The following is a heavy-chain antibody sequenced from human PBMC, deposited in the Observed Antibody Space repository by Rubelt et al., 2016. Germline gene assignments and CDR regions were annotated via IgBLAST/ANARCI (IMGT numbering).Heavy chain of an antibody. CDR1: GFSVSDYS. CDR2: YTGRV. J-gene: IGHJ4*02. D-gene: IGHD3-16*01. Sequence: QVQLQESGPGLVKPSETLSLICTVSGFSVSDYSWTWVRQAPGKGLEWIGYTGRVTPNPPLKSRLIMSVDTSKSQVSLRLTSVTAADTAVYYCGRDHWGSIDYWGPGTLVTVSS. CDR3: GRDHWGSIDY. V-gene: IGHV4-59*02.